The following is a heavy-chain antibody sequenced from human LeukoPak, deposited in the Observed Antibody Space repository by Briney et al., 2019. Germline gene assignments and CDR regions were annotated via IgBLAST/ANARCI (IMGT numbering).Heavy chain of an antibody. CDR2: IHSSGGT. D-gene: IGHD3-9*01. V-gene: IGHV3-53*01. J-gene: IGHJ3*02. CDR3: ARDRRYFDWPLPRDAFDI. Sequence: GGSLRLSCAASGFTVSINYMSWVRQAPGKGLEWVSVIHSSGGTSYADSVKGRFTISRDNSKNTLSLQMNSLRAEDTAVYYCARDRRYFDWPLPRDAFDIWGQGTMVTVSS. CDR1: GFTVSINY.